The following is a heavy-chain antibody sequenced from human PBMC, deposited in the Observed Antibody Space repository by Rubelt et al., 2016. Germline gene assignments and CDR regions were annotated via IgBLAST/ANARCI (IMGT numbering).Heavy chain of an antibody. CDR2: ISGSGGST. Sequence: EVQLLESGGGLVQPGGSLRLSCAAAGFTFSSYAMSWVRQGPGKGLEWVSAISGSGGSTYYANSVKGRFTISRDNSKNTLYLQMNSLRAEDTAVYYCANDRWELRNGGWFDPWGQGTVVTVSS. CDR3: ANDRWELRNGGWFDP. CDR1: GFTFSSYA. J-gene: IGHJ5*02. V-gene: IGHV3-23*01. D-gene: IGHD1-26*01.